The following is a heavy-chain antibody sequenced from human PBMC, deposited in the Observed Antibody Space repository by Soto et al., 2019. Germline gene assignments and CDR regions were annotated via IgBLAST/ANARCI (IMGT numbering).Heavy chain of an antibody. D-gene: IGHD3-10*01. CDR1: GFTVSINN. CDR2: IYSGGYT. Sequence: EVQLVESGGGLIQPGGSLRLSCAVSGFTVSINNMSWVRQAPGKGLEGVSVIYSGGYTAYGDSVKGRFTISRDNSKNTHYLKKNSLGAADRAFFYWAPNRGGGGYWGQGTLVTVSA. J-gene: IGHJ4*02. V-gene: IGHV3-53*01. CDR3: APNRGGGGY.